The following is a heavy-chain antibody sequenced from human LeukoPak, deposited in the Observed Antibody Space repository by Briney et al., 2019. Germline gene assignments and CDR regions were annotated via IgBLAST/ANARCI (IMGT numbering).Heavy chain of an antibody. V-gene: IGHV4-34*01. CDR1: GVSFNDYY. CDR3: TRTTTGHDY. CDR2: INHSGYT. J-gene: IGHJ4*02. Sequence: SETLSLACAVSGVSFNDYYSSWVRQTPGKGLEWIGEINHSGYTNDSPCLKSRVTVSIDTSRNQFSLNLRSVTAVDTGFYYCTRTTTGHDYWGQGTLVIVSS. D-gene: IGHD4-11*01.